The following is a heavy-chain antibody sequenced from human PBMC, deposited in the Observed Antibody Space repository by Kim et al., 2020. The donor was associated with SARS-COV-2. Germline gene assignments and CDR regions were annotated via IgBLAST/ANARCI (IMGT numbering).Heavy chain of an antibody. CDR1: GGSISSSSYY. CDR3: ARHDKVDFGVVSFDY. Sequence: SETLSLTCTVSGGSISSSSYYWGWIRQPPGKGLEWIGSIYYSGSTYYNPSLKSRVTISVDTSKNQFSLKLSSVTAADTAVYYCARHDKVDFGVVSFDYWGQGTLVTVSS. D-gene: IGHD3-3*01. J-gene: IGHJ4*02. CDR2: IYYSGST. V-gene: IGHV4-39*01.